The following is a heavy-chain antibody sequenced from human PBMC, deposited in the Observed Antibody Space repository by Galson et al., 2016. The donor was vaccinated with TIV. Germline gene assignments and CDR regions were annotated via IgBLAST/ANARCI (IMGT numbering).Heavy chain of an antibody. CDR2: MYSGGST. D-gene: IGHD5-24*01. CDR3: ARDLKNGDNTGHAFDL. CDR1: GFSVTSNY. J-gene: IGHJ3*01. Sequence: SLRLSCAVSGFSVTSNYMSWVRQAPGKGLEWVTVMYSGGSTFYADSVTGRFTISRDNSKDVLYLQMNSHRADDTAIYYCARDLKNGDNTGHAFDLWGQGTMVTVSS. V-gene: IGHV3-53*01.